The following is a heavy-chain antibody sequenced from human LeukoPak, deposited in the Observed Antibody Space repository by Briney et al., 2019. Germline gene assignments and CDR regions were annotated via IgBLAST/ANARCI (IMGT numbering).Heavy chain of an antibody. Sequence: SETLFLTCSVSGGSISSYFWSWIRQAPGKGLEWVGYALYTGSTEYNPALKSRVTISLDTSNNQFSLRLSSVTAADTAVYYCARDNGYSYGIDYWGQGRLVTVSS. CDR3: ARDNGYSYGIDY. D-gene: IGHD5-18*01. CDR2: ALYTGST. J-gene: IGHJ4*02. CDR1: GGSISSYF. V-gene: IGHV4-59*01.